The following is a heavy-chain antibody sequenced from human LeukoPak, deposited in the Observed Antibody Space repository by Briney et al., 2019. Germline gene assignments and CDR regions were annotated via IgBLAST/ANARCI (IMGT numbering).Heavy chain of an antibody. V-gene: IGHV3-30*18. D-gene: IGHD4-11*01. J-gene: IGHJ4*02. CDR2: ISYDGSNK. CDR3: AKPGPQYYFDY. Sequence: GESLRLSCAASGFTFSSYGMHWVRQAPGKGLEWVAVISYDGSNKYYADSVKGRFTISRDNSKNTLYLQMNSLRAEDTAVYYCAKPGPQYYFDYWGQGTLVTVSS. CDR1: GFTFSSYG.